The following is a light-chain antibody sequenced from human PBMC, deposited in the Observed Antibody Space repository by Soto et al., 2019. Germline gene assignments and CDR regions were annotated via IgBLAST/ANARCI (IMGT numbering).Light chain of an antibody. CDR2: DAS. CDR1: QSISRW. CDR3: QQYYRSWT. J-gene: IGKJ1*01. V-gene: IGKV1-5*01. Sequence: VGYTPNNNNRASQSISRWLAWYQQKPGKAPKVLIYDASSLASGVPSRFSGSGSGTEFTLTISSVQGYGFATYYCQQYYRSWTFGQGT.